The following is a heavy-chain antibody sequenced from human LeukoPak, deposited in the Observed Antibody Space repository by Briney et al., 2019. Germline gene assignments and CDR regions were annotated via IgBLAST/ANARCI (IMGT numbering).Heavy chain of an antibody. Sequence: PGGSLRLSCAASGFTFSDYYMSWIRQAPGKGLEWVSYISSSGSTIYYADSVKGRFTISRDNAKNSLYLQMNSLRAEDTAVYYCAREFKPDAVAVGPGYWGQGTLVTVSS. D-gene: IGHD6-19*01. CDR1: GFTFSDYY. J-gene: IGHJ4*02. CDR2: ISSSGSTI. V-gene: IGHV3-11*04. CDR3: AREFKPDAVAVGPGY.